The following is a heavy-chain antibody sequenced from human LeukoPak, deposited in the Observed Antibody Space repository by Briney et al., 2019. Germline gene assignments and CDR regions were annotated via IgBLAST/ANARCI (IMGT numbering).Heavy chain of an antibody. CDR1: GGSISSSSVY. CDR3: ARHGGSDYFDY. Sequence: RASETLSLTCTVSGGSISSSSVYWGWIRQPPGKGLEWIGSFYYSGSIYYNPSLKSRVTISVDTSSNQFFLKLSSVTAADTAVYYCARHGGSDYFDYWGQGTLVTVSS. V-gene: IGHV4-39*01. J-gene: IGHJ4*02. D-gene: IGHD1-26*01. CDR2: FYYSGSI.